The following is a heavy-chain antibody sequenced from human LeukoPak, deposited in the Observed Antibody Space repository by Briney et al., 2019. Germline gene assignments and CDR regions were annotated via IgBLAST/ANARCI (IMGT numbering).Heavy chain of an antibody. Sequence: GGSLRLSCTPSGFTFGDYPMTWVRQAPGKGLEWVGFIRSKAYGGTTEYAASVKGRFTISRDDSKSIAYLQMNSLKTEDTAVYYCTREVGGGIDYWGQGTLVTVSS. D-gene: IGHD1-26*01. V-gene: IGHV3-49*04. J-gene: IGHJ4*02. CDR2: IRSKAYGGTT. CDR3: TREVGGGIDY. CDR1: GFTFGDYP.